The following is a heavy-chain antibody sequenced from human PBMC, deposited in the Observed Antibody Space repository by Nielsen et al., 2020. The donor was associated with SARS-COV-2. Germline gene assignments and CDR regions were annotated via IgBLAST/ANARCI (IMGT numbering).Heavy chain of an antibody. CDR3: ARGVGATTSWFDP. Sequence: GGSLRLSCAASGFTFSSYGMHWVRQAPGKGLEWVAVIWYDGSNKYCADSVKGRFTISRDNSKNTLYLQMNSLRAEDTAVYYCARGVGATTSWFDPWGQGTLVTVSS. J-gene: IGHJ5*02. V-gene: IGHV3-33*01. D-gene: IGHD1-26*01. CDR1: GFTFSSYG. CDR2: IWYDGSNK.